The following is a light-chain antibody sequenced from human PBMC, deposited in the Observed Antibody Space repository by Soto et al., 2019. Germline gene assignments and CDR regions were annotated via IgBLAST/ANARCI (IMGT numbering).Light chain of an antibody. CDR3: QQYGSSPWT. V-gene: IGKV3-20*01. CDR1: QSVSSNY. J-gene: IGKJ1*01. CDR2: GAS. Sequence: EIVLTQSPGTLSLSPGERATLSCRASQSVSSNYLAWYQQKPGQAPRLLIYGASSRATGIPDRFSGSGSGTEFTLTISRLEPEDFAVYYCQQYGSSPWTFGQGTKV.